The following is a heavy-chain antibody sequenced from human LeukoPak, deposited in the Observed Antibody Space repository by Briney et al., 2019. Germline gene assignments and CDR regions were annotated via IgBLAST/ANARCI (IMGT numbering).Heavy chain of an antibody. Sequence: TGGSLRLSCAASGFTFSSYAMSWVRQAPGKGLEWVSAISGSGGSTYYADSVKGRFTISRDNSKNTLYLQMNSLRAEDTAVYYCANQWPRDDYYYYGMDVWGQGTTVTVSS. D-gene: IGHD5-24*01. CDR2: ISGSGGST. V-gene: IGHV3-23*01. CDR1: GFTFSSYA. J-gene: IGHJ6*02. CDR3: ANQWPRDDYYYYGMDV.